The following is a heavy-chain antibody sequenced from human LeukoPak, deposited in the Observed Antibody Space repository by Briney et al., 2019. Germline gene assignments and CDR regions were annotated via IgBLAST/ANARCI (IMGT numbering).Heavy chain of an antibody. V-gene: IGHV4-39*01. CDR3: AANIAVAGTIDY. CDR1: GGSVSSRSHY. D-gene: IGHD6-19*01. J-gene: IGHJ4*02. Sequence: SETLSLTCSVSGGSVSSRSHYWGWIRQPPGKGLEWIGSIYYSGSTYYAPSLKSRVTVSVDTSKNQFSLKLSSVTAADTAVYYCAANIAVAGTIDYWGQGTLVTVSS. CDR2: IYYSGST.